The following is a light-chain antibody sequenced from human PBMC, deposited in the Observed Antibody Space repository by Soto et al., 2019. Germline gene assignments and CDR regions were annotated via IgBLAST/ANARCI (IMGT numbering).Light chain of an antibody. Sequence: EIVMTQSPATLSVSPGERATLSCRASQSVSNNLAWYQQKPGQAPMLLIYGASTRATGIPARFSGSGSGTEFTRTISSLQSEDFAVYYCQQYNNWPPYTFGQGTKLEIK. CDR3: QQYNNWPPYT. J-gene: IGKJ2*01. CDR1: QSVSNN. CDR2: GAS. V-gene: IGKV3-15*01.